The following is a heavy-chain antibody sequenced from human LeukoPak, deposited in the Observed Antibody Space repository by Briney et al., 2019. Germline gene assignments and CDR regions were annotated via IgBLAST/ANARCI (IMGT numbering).Heavy chain of an antibody. CDR1: GFTFSSYS. J-gene: IGHJ6*02. CDR2: ISSSSGYI. V-gene: IGHV3-21*01. Sequence: PGGSLRLSCAASGFTFSSYSMSWVRQAPGKGLEWVSSISSSSGYIYYADSVKGRFTISRDNAKNSLYLQMNSLRAEDTAVYYCARPRNYDFWSGYPESYYYYYGMDVWGQGTTVTVSS. CDR3: ARPRNYDFWSGYPESYYYYYGMDV. D-gene: IGHD3-3*01.